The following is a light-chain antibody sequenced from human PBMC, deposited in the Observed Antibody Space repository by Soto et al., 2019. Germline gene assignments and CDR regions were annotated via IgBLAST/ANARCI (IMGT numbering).Light chain of an antibody. CDR3: QQSYSTPIT. CDR2: AAS. CDR1: QSISSY. J-gene: IGKJ5*01. V-gene: IGKV1-39*01. Sequence: DMQMTESPSSLSASLGDIVTITCLSSQSISSYLNWYQQKPGKAPKLLIYAASSLQSGVPSRFSDSGSGTDFTLTISSLQPEDFATYYCQQSYSTPITFGQGTRLEIK.